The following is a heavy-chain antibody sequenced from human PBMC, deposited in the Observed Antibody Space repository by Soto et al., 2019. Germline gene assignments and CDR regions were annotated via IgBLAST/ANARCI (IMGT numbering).Heavy chain of an antibody. V-gene: IGHV1-24*01. CDR3: ATASGSYGY. J-gene: IGHJ4*02. CDR1: GYTLTELS. CDR2: FDPEDGET. Sequence: QVQLVQSGAEVKKPGASVKVSCKVSGYTLTELSMHWVRQAPGKGLEWMGGFDPEDGETIYAQKCXXEXTXSEDTATDTAYRELSSLRAEDTAGYYCATASGSYGYWGQGTLVTVSS. D-gene: IGHD1-26*01.